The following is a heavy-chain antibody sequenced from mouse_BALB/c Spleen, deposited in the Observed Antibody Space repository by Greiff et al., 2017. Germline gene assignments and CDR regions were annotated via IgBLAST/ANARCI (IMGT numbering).Heavy chain of an antibody. Sequence: EVQVVESGGGLVQPGGSLKLSCAASGFTFSSYAMSWVRQTPEKRLEWVASISSGGSTYYPDSVKGRFTISRDNDRNILYLQMSSLRSEDTAMYYCARGGELGRWFAYWGQGTLVTVSA. J-gene: IGHJ3*01. D-gene: IGHD4-1*01. CDR2: ISSGGST. CDR1: GFTFSSYA. CDR3: ARGGELGRWFAY. V-gene: IGHV5-6-5*01.